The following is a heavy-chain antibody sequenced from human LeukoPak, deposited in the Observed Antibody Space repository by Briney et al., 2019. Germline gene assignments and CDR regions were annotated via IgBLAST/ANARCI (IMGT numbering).Heavy chain of an antibody. Sequence: SETLSLTCTVSGGSVSSGSYYWSWIRQPPGKGLEWIGYIYYSGSTNYNPSLKSRVTISVDTSKNQFSLKLSSVTAADTAVYYCARGEASFDHWGQGTLVTVSS. CDR2: IYYSGST. CDR1: GGSVSSGSYY. CDR3: ARGEASFDH. J-gene: IGHJ4*02. V-gene: IGHV4-61*01.